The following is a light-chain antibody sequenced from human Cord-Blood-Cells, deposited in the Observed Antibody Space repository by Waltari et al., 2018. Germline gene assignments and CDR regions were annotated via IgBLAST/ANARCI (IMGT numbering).Light chain of an antibody. V-gene: IGLV3-1*01. Sequence: SYELPQPPSVSVSPGQTASITCPGDQLGDTYACWYQQKPGQPPVLVIYQVSKRPSGIPERFSGSNSGNTATLTISGTQAMDEADYYCQAWDSSTAVFGTGTKVTVL. CDR3: QAWDSSTAV. J-gene: IGLJ1*01. CDR2: QVS. CDR1: QLGDTY.